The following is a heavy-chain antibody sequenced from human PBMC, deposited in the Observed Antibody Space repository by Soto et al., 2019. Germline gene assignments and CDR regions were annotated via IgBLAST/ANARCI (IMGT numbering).Heavy chain of an antibody. CDR2: IYWDDDK. D-gene: IGHD3-16*01. CDR3: ALSLDDCVWGTNGCDP. V-gene: IGHV2-5*02. J-gene: IGHJ5*02. Sequence: QITLKESGPTLVKPTQTLTLTCTFSGFSLSTSGVGVGWIRQPPGKALEWLALIYWDDDKRYSPSLKSRLTFNDETSKIQVVVTMTNMGPVDTATYYGALSLDDCVWGTNGCDPWGQGALVTVSS. CDR1: GFSLSTSGVG.